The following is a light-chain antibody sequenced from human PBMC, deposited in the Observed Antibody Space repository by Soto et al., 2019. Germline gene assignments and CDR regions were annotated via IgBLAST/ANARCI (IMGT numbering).Light chain of an antibody. J-gene: IGKJ3*01. V-gene: IGKV3-20*01. Sequence: EIVLTQSPGTLSLSPGDRATLSCRASQSISSSYLAWYQQKPGQAPRLLVYGASSRATGIPDRFSGSGSGTDFTLTISSLEPEDFAVYYCQQYGSSRFTFGHGTKVDIK. CDR2: GAS. CDR3: QQYGSSRFT. CDR1: QSISSSY.